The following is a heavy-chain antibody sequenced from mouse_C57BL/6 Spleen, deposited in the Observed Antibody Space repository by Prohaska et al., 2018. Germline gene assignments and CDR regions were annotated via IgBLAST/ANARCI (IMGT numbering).Heavy chain of an antibody. J-gene: IGHJ3*01. Sequence: GPSQSLSITCTVSGFSLTSYGVDWVRQSPGKGLEWLGVIWGVGSTNYNSALKSRLSISKDNSKSQVFLKMNSLQTDDTAMYYCASSGGYDERALAYWGQGTLVTVSA. CDR3: ASSGGYDERALAY. CDR1: GFSLTSYG. D-gene: IGHD2-2*01. V-gene: IGHV2-6*01. CDR2: IWGVGST.